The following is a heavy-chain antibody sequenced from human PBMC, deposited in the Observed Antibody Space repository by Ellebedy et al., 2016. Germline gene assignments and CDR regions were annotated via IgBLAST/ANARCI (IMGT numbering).Heavy chain of an antibody. CDR1: GGSISSGSYY. J-gene: IGHJ5*02. CDR3: ARGSPNWFDP. Sequence: SETLSLXXTVSGGSISSGSYYWSWIRQPAGKGLEWIGRIYTSGSTNYNPSLKSRVTMSVDTSKNQFSLKLSSVTAANTAVYYCARGSPNWFDPWGQGTLVTVSS. V-gene: IGHV4-61*02. CDR2: IYTSGST.